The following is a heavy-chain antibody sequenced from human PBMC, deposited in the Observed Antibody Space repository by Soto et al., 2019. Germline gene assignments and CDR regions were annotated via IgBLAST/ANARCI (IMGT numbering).Heavy chain of an antibody. Sequence: EVQLVESGGGLVQPGGSLRLSCAASGFTFSSYEFNWVRQAPGKGLEWVSYISPGGTIYYADSVEGRFSISRDNAKNSLYLQMNSLRAEDTAVYYCARDAPSGDFWSGYSYGMDVWGQGTTVIVSS. V-gene: IGHV3-48*03. CDR1: GFTFSSYE. CDR2: ISPGGTI. D-gene: IGHD3-3*01. CDR3: ARDAPSGDFWSGYSYGMDV. J-gene: IGHJ6*02.